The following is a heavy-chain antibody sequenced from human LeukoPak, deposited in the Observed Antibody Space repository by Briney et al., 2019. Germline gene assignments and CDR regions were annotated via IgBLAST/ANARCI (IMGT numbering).Heavy chain of an antibody. CDR1: GGSISSYY. D-gene: IGHD3-10*01. J-gene: IGHJ4*02. Sequence: SETLSLTCTVSGGSISSYYWSWIRQPPGKGLEWIGYIYYSGSTNYNPSLKSRVTISVDTSKNQFSLKLSSVTAADTAVYYCARDIPYGSGSGYWGQGTLVTVSS. CDR2: IYYSGST. V-gene: IGHV4-59*01. CDR3: ARDIPYGSGSGY.